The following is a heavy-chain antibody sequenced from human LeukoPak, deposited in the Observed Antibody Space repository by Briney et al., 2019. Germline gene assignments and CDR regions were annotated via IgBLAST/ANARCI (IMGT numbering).Heavy chain of an antibody. V-gene: IGHV3-23*01. D-gene: IGHD3-10*01. Sequence: GGSLRLSCAVSGLTFNNYAMSWVRQAPGKGLEWVSGISGRGASKYYADSVKGRFTISRDNSKNTLYLQMNSLRAEDTAVYYCARVAEVRVTGYYYYMDVWGKGTTVTISS. CDR2: ISGRGASK. CDR1: GLTFNNYA. J-gene: IGHJ6*03. CDR3: ARVAEVRVTGYYYYMDV.